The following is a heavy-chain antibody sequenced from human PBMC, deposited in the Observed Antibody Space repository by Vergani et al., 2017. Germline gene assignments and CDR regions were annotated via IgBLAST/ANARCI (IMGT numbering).Heavy chain of an antibody. J-gene: IGHJ4*02. D-gene: IGHD6-19*01. Sequence: QVQLQESGPGLLKPSETLSLTCNVSGYSISSGYYWGWIRQPPGKGLEWIGSIHHSGSTYYNPSLKSRVPISVDTSKNQFSLKLSSVTAADTAVYYCARVVSTNSRIAVAGKIDYWGQGTMVTVSS. V-gene: IGHV4-38-2*02. CDR3: ARVVSTNSRIAVAGKIDY. CDR1: GYSISSGYY. CDR2: IHHSGST.